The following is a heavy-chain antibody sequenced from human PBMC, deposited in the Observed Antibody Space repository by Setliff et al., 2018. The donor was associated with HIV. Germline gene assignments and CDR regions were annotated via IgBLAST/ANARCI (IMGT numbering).Heavy chain of an antibody. D-gene: IGHD3-22*01. V-gene: IGHV1-8*02. Sequence: ASVKVSCKASGYTFSSYDINWVRQVTGQGLEWMGWMNPNSGNTGYAQKFQGRVTMTRDTSISTAYMELNNLKFEDTAVYYCARARRDSYDRGRRNHYYIDVWGKGTTVT. CDR2: MNPNSGNT. CDR1: GYTFSSYD. J-gene: IGHJ6*03. CDR3: ARARRDSYDRGRRNHYYIDV.